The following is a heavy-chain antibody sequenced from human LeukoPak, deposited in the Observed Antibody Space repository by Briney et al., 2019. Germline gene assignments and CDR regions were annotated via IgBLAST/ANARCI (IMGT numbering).Heavy chain of an antibody. D-gene: IGHD2-15*01. J-gene: IGHJ4*02. Sequence: SETLSLTCTVSGGSISSYYWSWIRQPPGKGLEWIGYIYYSGSTNYNPSLKSRVTISVDTSKNQFSLKLSSVTAADTAVYYCARQRGLQYCSGGSCYRMAGYFDSWGQGTLVTVSS. CDR1: GGSISSYY. V-gene: IGHV4-59*08. CDR2: IYYSGST. CDR3: ARQRGLQYCSGGSCYRMAGYFDS.